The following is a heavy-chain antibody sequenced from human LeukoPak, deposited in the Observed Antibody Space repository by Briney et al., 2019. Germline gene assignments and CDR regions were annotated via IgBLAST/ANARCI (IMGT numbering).Heavy chain of an antibody. CDR3: AMDPGSGVRGWFDP. D-gene: IGHD3-10*01. Sequence: GGSLRLSCAGSGFAFNDYGMSWVSQAPGKGLKWVAFIRHDGTNKFYADSVKGRFTISRDNSRNTLFLQMDSLSIEDTAVYFCAMDPGSGVRGWFDPWGQGTLLAVSS. CDR2: IRHDGTNK. V-gene: IGHV3-30*02. CDR1: GFAFNDYG. J-gene: IGHJ5*02.